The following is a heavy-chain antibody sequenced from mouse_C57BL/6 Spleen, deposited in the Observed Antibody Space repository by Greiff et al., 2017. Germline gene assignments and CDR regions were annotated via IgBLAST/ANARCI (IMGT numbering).Heavy chain of an antibody. CDR1: GYTFTSYW. J-gene: IGHJ3*01. Sequence: QVQLQQPGAELVKPGASVKLSCKASGYTFTSYWMQWVKQRPGPGLEWIGEIDPSDSYTNYNQKFKGKATLTVDTSSSTAYMQLSSLTSEDSAVYYCARFSNGYLFAYWGQGTLVTVSA. CDR2: IDPSDSYT. CDR3: ARFSNGYLFAY. V-gene: IGHV1-50*01. D-gene: IGHD2-3*01.